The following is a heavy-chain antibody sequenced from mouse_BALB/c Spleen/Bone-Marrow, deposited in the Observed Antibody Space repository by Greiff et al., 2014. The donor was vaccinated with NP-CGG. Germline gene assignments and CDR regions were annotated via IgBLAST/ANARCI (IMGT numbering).Heavy chain of an antibody. V-gene: IGHV1S130*01. CDR2: IHPNNGNT. D-gene: IGHD2-14*01. J-gene: IGHJ1*01. Sequence: VQLQQSGSVLVRPGASVKLSRKASGYTFTSSWMHWAKQRPGQGLEWIGDIHPNNGNTNYNEKFRGKATLTVDTSSNTAYVDLSSLTSEDSAVYYCARSYRFWYFDVWGAGTTVTVSS. CDR3: ARSYRFWYFDV. CDR1: GYTFTSSW.